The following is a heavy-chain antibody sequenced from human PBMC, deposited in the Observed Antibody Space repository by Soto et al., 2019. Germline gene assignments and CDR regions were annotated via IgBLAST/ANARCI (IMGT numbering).Heavy chain of an antibody. Sequence: ASVKVSCKASGYTFTGYYMHCVRQAPGQVLEWMGWINPNSGGTNYAQKFQGWVTMTRDTSISTAYMELSRLRSDDTAVYYCARDPAGSTILDTAMVIGDYYYGMDVWGQGTTVTVSS. V-gene: IGHV1-2*04. D-gene: IGHD5-18*01. CDR1: GYTFTGYY. CDR3: ARDPAGSTILDTAMVIGDYYYGMDV. CDR2: INPNSGGT. J-gene: IGHJ6*02.